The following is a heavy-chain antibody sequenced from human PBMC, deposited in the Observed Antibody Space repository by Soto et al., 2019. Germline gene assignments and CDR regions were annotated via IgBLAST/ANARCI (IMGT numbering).Heavy chain of an antibody. CDR1: GFTFSSYA. CDR2: ISYDGSNK. CDR3: AKNWGDDYFDY. J-gene: IGHJ4*02. D-gene: IGHD7-27*01. Sequence: QVQLVESGGGVVQPGRSLRLSCAASGFTFSSYAMHWVRQAPGKGLEWVAVISYDGSNKYYADSVKGRFTISRDNSKNQLYLQMNSLRAEYTAVYYCAKNWGDDYFDYWGQGTLVTVSS. V-gene: IGHV3-30-3*02.